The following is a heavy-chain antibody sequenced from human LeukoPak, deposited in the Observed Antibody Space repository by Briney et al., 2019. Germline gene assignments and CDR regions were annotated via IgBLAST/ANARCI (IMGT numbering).Heavy chain of an antibody. D-gene: IGHD3-16*01. CDR3: ARGVRITYVDY. CDR1: GFRFSSYA. CDR2: ISDNGRRK. Sequence: GGSLRLSCVASGFRFSSYAIHWVRQAPGKGLEWVALISDNGRRKEYADSVKGRFTISRDNAKNSLYLQMNSLRAEDTAVYYCARGVRITYVDYWGQGTLVTVSS. J-gene: IGHJ4*02. V-gene: IGHV3-30*04.